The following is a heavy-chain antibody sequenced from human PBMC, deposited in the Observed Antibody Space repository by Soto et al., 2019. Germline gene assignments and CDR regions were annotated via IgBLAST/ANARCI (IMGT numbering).Heavy chain of an antibody. CDR1: GFTFDDYA. CDR2: ITWNSGKI. D-gene: IGHD2-15*01. V-gene: IGHV3-9*01. CDR3: VNQLYADFTRVLLTAEYFLDD. Sequence: GGSLRLSCTASGFTFDDYAMHWVRQGPGRGLEWVSGITWNSGKIAYADPVKGRFTIARDDDNNSLYLQMHSLRPEEAALYCCVNQLYADFTRVLLTAEYFLDDWGHGTLVTVSS. J-gene: IGHJ4*01.